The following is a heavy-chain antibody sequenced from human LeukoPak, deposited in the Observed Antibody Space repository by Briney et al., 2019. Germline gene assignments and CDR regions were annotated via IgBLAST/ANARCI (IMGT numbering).Heavy chain of an antibody. CDR1: GGSISSYY. Sequence: SETLSLTCTVSGGSISSYYWGWIRQPPGKGLEWIGSIYYSGSTYYNPSLKSRVTISVDTSKNQFSLKLSSVTAADTAVYYCARRDIAARLFDYWGQGTLGTVSS. CDR2: IYYSGST. V-gene: IGHV4-39*01. CDR3: ARRDIAARLFDY. J-gene: IGHJ4*02. D-gene: IGHD6-6*01.